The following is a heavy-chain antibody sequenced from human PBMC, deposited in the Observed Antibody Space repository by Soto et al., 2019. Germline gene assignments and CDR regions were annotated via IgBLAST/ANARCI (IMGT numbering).Heavy chain of an antibody. V-gene: IGHV4-34*01. Sequence: QVQLQQWGAGLLKPSATLSLICAVSGGSFSGNYWTWIRQPPGKGLEWIGEFSDSGSTNYNPSLKSRVTISEDMSKSQFSLKLSSVTAADTAVYYCARGNFYYGMDVWGQGTTVTVSS. J-gene: IGHJ6*02. CDR1: GGSFSGNY. CDR3: ARGNFYYGMDV. CDR2: FSDSGST.